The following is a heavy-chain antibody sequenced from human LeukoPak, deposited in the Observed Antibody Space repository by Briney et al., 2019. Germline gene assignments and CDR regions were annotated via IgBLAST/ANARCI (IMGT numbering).Heavy chain of an antibody. CDR1: GGSISSSSYY. CDR3: ARGSGYCSGGSCYYYYMDV. D-gene: IGHD2-15*01. Sequence: SETLSLTCTVSGGSISSSSYYWGWIRQPPGKGLEWIGSIYYSGSTYYNPSLKSRVTISVDTSKNQFSLKLSSVTAADTAVYYCARGSGYCSGGSCYYYYMDVWGKGTTVTVSS. CDR2: IYYSGST. V-gene: IGHV4-39*07. J-gene: IGHJ6*03.